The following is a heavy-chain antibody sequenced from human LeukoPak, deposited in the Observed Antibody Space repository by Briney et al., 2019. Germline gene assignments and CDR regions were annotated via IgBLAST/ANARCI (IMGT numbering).Heavy chain of an antibody. CDR3: ARSDDYNSRNVFNY. CDR2: IYGGGNT. J-gene: IGHJ4*02. Sequence: PGGSLRLSCAVSGFTVSGNYMSWVRQAPGKGLEWVSAIYGGGNTYYADSVKGRFTISRDNSKNTLYLQMNSLRAEDTALYYCARSDDYNSRNVFNYWGQGTLVTVSS. D-gene: IGHD5-24*01. CDR1: GFTVSGNY. V-gene: IGHV3-66*01.